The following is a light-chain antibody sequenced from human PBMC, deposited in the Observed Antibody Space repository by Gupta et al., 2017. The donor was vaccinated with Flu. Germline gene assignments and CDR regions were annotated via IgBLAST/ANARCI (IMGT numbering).Light chain of an antibody. Sequence: EIVLTQYPGTLSLSPGERATLSCRASQSVSSSYLAWYQQKPGQAPRLLIYGASSRATGIPDRFSGSGSVTDFTLTISRLEPEDFAVYYCQQYGSSYTFGQGTKLEIK. CDR2: GAS. V-gene: IGKV3-20*01. J-gene: IGKJ2*01. CDR1: QSVSSSY. CDR3: QQYGSSYT.